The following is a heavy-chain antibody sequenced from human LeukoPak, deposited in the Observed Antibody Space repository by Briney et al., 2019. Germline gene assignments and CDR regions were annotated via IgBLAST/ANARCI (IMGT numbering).Heavy chain of an antibody. CDR2: INHSGST. V-gene: IGHV4-34*01. CDR1: GGSFSGYY. D-gene: IGHD2-2*01. CDR3: ARDIVVVPAARLYYYYGMDV. J-gene: IGHJ6*02. Sequence: KASETLSLTCAVYGGSFSGYYWSWIRQPPGKGLEWIGEINHSGSTNYNPSLKSRVTISVDTSKNQFSLKLSSVTAADTAVYYCARDIVVVPAARLYYYYGMDVWGQGTTVTVSS.